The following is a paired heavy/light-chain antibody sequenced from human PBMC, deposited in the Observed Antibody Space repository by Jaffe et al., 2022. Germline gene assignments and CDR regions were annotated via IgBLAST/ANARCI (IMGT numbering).Heavy chain of an antibody. CDR3: AKDTGYGTTYYFDY. Sequence: EVQLLESGGGLVQPGGSLRLSCAASGFTFSSYAMSWVRQAPGKGLEWVSSISGSGDNTYYADSVKGRFTISRDYFRNTLYLQMNSLRAEDTAVYYCAKDTGYGTTYYFDYWGQGTLVTVSS. D-gene: IGHD1-1*01. CDR2: ISGSGDNT. CDR1: GFTFSSYA. J-gene: IGHJ4*02. V-gene: IGHV3-23*01.
Light chain of an antibody. CDR3: QQCGSSPRT. V-gene: IGKV3D-20*01. CDR2: DAS. CDR1: QSVSSSY. Sequence: IVLTQSPATLSLSPGERATLSCGASQSVSSSYLAWYQHKPGLAPRLLIYDASSRATGIPDRFSGSGSGTDFTLTITRLEPEDFAVYYCQQCGSSPRTFGQGTKVEIK. J-gene: IGKJ1*01.